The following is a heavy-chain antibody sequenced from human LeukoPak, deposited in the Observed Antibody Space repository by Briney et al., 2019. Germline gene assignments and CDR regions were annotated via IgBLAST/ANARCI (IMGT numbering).Heavy chain of an antibody. CDR3: ARGISDYGDYFDY. D-gene: IGHD4-17*01. Sequence: SETLSLTCTVSGGSISSGGYYWSWLRQHPGKGLEWIGYIYYSGSTYYNPSLKSRVTISVDTSKNQFSLKLSSVTAADTAVYYCARGISDYGDYFDYWGQGTLVTVSS. CDR1: GGSISSGGYY. CDR2: IYYSGST. J-gene: IGHJ4*02. V-gene: IGHV4-31*03.